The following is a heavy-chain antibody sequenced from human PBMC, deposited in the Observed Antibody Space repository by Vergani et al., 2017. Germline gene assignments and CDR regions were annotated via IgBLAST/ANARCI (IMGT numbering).Heavy chain of an antibody. D-gene: IGHD5-12*01. CDR2: INSDGSST. CDR3: ARGGYSGYDWRGLDY. V-gene: IGHV3-74*01. Sequence: EVQLVESGGGLVQPGGSLRLSCAASGFTFSSYWMHWVRQAPGQGLVWVSRINSDGSSTSYADSVKGRFTISRDNAKNTLYLQMNSLRAEDTAVYYCARGGYSGYDWRGLDYWGQGTLVTVSS. CDR1: GFTFSSYW. J-gene: IGHJ4*02.